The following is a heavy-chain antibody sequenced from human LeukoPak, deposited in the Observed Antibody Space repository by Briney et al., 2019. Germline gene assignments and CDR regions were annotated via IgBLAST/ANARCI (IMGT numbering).Heavy chain of an antibody. V-gene: IGHV1-46*01. CDR3: ARDSNRFLEWLLYWDYYYYYMDV. CDR1: GYTFTSYY. J-gene: IGHJ6*03. CDR2: INPSGGST. D-gene: IGHD3-3*01. Sequence: GASVKVSCKASGYTFTSYYMHWVRQAPGQGLEWMGIINPSGGSTSYAQKFQGRVTMTRDTSTSTVYMGLSSLRSEDTAVYYCARDSNRFLEWLLYWDYYYYYMDVWGKGTTVTVSS.